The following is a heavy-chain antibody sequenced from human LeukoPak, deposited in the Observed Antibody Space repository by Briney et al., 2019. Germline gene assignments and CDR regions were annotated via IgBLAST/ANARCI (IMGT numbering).Heavy chain of an antibody. CDR3: ATGNMVRGVIIGAVFDY. D-gene: IGHD3-10*01. J-gene: IGHJ4*02. CDR1: VYTLTELS. Sequence: ASVKVSCKVSVYTLTELSMHWVRQAPGKGLAWMGGFDPEDGETIYAQKFQGRVTMTEDTSTDTAYMELSSLRSEDTAVYYCATGNMVRGVIIGAVFDYWGQGTLVTVSS. V-gene: IGHV1-24*01. CDR2: FDPEDGET.